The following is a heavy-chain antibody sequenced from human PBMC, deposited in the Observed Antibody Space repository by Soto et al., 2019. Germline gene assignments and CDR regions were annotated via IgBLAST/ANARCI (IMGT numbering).Heavy chain of an antibody. CDR2: INPNSGGT. J-gene: IGHJ4*02. V-gene: IGHV1-2*02. Sequence: ASVKVSCKASGYTFTGYYMRWVRQAPGQGLEWMGWINPNSGGTNYAQKFQGRVTMTRDTSISTAYMELSRLRSDDTAVYYCARGEIGNYYDSSGYPYWGQGTLVTVSS. CDR3: ARGEIGNYYDSSGYPY. CDR1: GYTFTGYY. D-gene: IGHD3-22*01.